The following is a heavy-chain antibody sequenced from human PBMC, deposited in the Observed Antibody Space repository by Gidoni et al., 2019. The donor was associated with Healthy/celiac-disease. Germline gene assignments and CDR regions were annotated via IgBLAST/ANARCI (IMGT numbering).Heavy chain of an antibody. J-gene: IGHJ3*02. CDR1: GFSLSTSGVG. D-gene: IGHD3-16*02. Sequence: QITLKESGPTLVKPTQTLTLTCTFSGFSLSTSGVGVGWLRQPPGKALEWLALIYWDDDRRYSPSLKSRLTITKDTSKNQVVLTMTNMDPVDTATYYCAHTVTHLITYYDYVWGSYRDDAFDIWGQGTMVTVSS. V-gene: IGHV2-5*02. CDR2: IYWDDDR. CDR3: AHTVTHLITYYDYVWGSYRDDAFDI.